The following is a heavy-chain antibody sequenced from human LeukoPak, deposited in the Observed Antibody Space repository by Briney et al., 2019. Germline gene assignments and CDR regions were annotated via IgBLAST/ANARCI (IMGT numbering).Heavy chain of an antibody. D-gene: IGHD6-13*01. CDR1: GGSISSGKW. J-gene: IGHJ4*02. CDR2: ISHSGSP. V-gene: IGHV4/OR15-8*01. CDR3: ARDAAAGYSLAC. Sequence: SETLSLTCGVSGGSISSGKWWSWVRQPPGKGLEWIGEISHSGSPNYNPSLKGRLTISVDLPKNQFSLDLRSVTAADTAVYYCARDAAAGYSLACWGQGTLVTVSS.